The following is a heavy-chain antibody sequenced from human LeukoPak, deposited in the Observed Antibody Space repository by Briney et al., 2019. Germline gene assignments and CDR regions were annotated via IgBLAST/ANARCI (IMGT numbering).Heavy chain of an antibody. CDR3: ARDRGYSYGEFDY. Sequence: GGSLRLSCAASGFTFSTYAMSWVRQAPGKGLEWVSGISGSGGSTYYADSVEGRFTISRDNSKNTLYLQMNSLRAEDTAVYYCARDRGYSYGEFDYWGQGTLVTVSS. CDR1: GFTFSTYA. J-gene: IGHJ4*02. CDR2: ISGSGGST. V-gene: IGHV3-23*01. D-gene: IGHD5-18*01.